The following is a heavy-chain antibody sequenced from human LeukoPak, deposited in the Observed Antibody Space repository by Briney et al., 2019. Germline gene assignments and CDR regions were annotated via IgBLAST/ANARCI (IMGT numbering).Heavy chain of an antibody. CDR3: ARVPMITMVRGVIFDY. J-gene: IGHJ4*02. V-gene: IGHV4-59*01. D-gene: IGHD3-10*01. CDR1: GGSISSYY. Sequence: PSETLSLTCTVSGGSISSYYWSWIRQPPGKGLEWIGYIYYSGSTNYNPSLKSRVTISEDTSKNQFSLKLSSVTAADTAVYYCARVPMITMVRGVIFDYWGQGTLVTVSS. CDR2: IYYSGST.